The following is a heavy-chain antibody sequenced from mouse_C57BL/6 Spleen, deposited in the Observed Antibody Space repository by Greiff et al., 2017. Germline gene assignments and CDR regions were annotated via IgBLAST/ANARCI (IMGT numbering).Heavy chain of an antibody. CDR3: ARMRGDAMDY. CDR2: INPNNGGT. J-gene: IGHJ4*01. Sequence: VQLQQSGPELVKPGASVKISCKASGYTFTDYYMNWVKQSHGKSLEWIGDINPNNGGTSYNQKFKGKATLTVDKSSSTAYMELRSLTSEDSAVYYCARMRGDAMDYWGQGTSVTVSS. V-gene: IGHV1-26*01. CDR1: GYTFTDYY.